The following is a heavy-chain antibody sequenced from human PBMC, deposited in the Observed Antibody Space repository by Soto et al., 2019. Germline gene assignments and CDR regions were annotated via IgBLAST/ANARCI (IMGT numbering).Heavy chain of an antibody. CDR1: GFPFDDYA. J-gene: IGHJ4*02. Sequence: PGGSLRLSCAASGFPFDDYAMHWVRQAPGKGLEWVSVLSWHSGKIAYADSEKRRFTISRANAKNSLYLQMNILRVSDKAVDYCVKEGEKAAILLYFDHWGQGTLVTVSS. V-gene: IGHV3-9*01. D-gene: IGHD2-8*02. CDR2: LSWHSGKI. CDR3: VKEGEKAAILLYFDH.